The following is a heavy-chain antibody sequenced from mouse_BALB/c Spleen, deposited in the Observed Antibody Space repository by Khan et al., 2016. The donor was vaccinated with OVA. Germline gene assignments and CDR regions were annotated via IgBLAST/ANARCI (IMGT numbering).Heavy chain of an antibody. J-gene: IGHJ1*01. Sequence: EVQLVESGGGLVQPGGSLRLSCATSGFTLTDYYMSWVRQPPGKALEWLGFIRNKANGYTTEYSASVKGRFTISRDNSQSVLYLQMNTLRAEDSATYYGMGGAVLVSYWYFDVWAAGTTVSVTS. V-gene: IGHV7-3*02. CDR1: GFTLTDYY. D-gene: IGHD1-1*01. CDR3: MGGAVLVSYWYFDV. CDR2: IRNKANGYTT.